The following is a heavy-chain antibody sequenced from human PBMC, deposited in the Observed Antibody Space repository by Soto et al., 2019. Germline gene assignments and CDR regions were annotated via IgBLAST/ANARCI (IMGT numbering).Heavy chain of an antibody. J-gene: IGHJ4*02. D-gene: IGHD3-22*01. Sequence: PGGSLRLSCAASGFTFSSYSMNWVRQAPGKGLEWVSSISSSSSYIYYADSVKGRFTISRDNAKNSLYLQMNSLRAEDTAVYYCARVRYDSSGSVPSYFDYWGQGTLVTVSS. CDR3: ARVRYDSSGSVPSYFDY. CDR2: ISSSSSYI. V-gene: IGHV3-21*01. CDR1: GFTFSSYS.